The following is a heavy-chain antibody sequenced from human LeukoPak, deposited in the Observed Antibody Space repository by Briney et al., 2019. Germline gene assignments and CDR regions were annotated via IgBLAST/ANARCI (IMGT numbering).Heavy chain of an antibody. V-gene: IGHV4-39*01. CDR1: GGSISSSSYY. D-gene: IGHD4-17*01. Sequence: PSETLSLTCTVSGGSISSSSYYWGWICQPPGKGLEWIGSIYYSGSTYYNPSLKSRVTISVDTSKNQFSLKLSSVTAADTAVYYCARHIDYGNWFDPWGQGTLVTVSS. J-gene: IGHJ5*02. CDR3: ARHIDYGNWFDP. CDR2: IYYSGST.